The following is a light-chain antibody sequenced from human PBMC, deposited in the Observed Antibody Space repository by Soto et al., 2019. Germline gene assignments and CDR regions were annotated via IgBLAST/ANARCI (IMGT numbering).Light chain of an antibody. V-gene: IGKV3-20*01. CDR1: QSVSSSY. J-gene: IGKJ1*01. CDR3: RQCGSSPWT. CDR2: GAS. Sequence: EIVLTQSPGTLSLSPGERATLSCRASQSVSSSYLAWYQQKPGQAPRLLIYGASSRATGIPDRFSGSGSGTDFTLTISRLEPDDFAGYYCRQCGSSPWTFGQGTKVEIK.